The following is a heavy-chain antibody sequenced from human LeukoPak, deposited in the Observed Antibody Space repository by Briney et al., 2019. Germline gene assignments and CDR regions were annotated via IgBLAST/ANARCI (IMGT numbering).Heavy chain of an antibody. Sequence: GASVKVSCKASGGTFSSYAISWVRQAPGQGLEWMGGIIPIFGTANYAQKFQGRVTMTEDTSTDTAYMELSSLRSEDTAVYYCATDLIHDSSGLWGQGTLVTVSS. CDR1: GGTFSSYA. J-gene: IGHJ4*02. CDR2: IIPIFGTA. D-gene: IGHD3-22*01. V-gene: IGHV1-69*06. CDR3: ATDLIHDSSGL.